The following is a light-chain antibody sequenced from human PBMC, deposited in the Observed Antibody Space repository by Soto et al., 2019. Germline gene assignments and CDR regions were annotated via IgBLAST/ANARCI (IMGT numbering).Light chain of an antibody. CDR1: QSVSSY. Sequence: EIVLTQAAATLSFSPGERPTLSCRASQSVSSYLAWYQQKPGQAPRLLIYDASNRATGIPARFSGSGSGTDFTLTISSLEPEDFAVYYCQQRSNWPGTFGQGTKVDIK. V-gene: IGKV3-11*01. CDR2: DAS. J-gene: IGKJ1*01. CDR3: QQRSNWPGT.